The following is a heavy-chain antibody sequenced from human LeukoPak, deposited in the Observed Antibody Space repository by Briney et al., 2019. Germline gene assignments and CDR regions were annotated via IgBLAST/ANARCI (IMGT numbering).Heavy chain of an antibody. CDR2: IYYSGST. CDR3: ARGSSSSWGY. J-gene: IGHJ4*02. D-gene: IGHD6-13*01. Sequence: ASETLSLTCTVSGGSINSYYWSWIRQPPGKGLEWIGYIYYSGSTNYNPSLKSRVTISVDTSKNQFSLKLSSVTAADTAVYYCARGSSSSWGYWGQGTLVTVSS. CDR1: GGSINSYY. V-gene: IGHV4-59*01.